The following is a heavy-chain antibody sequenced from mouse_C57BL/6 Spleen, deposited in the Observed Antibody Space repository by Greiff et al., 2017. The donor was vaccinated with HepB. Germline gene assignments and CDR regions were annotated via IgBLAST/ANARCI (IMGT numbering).Heavy chain of an antibody. CDR3: AREGELGRFAY. CDR1: GYTFTSYW. Sequence: QVQLKQPGAELVRPGTSVKLSCKASGYTFTSYWMHWVKQRPGQGLEWIGVIDPSDSYTNYNQKFKGKATLTVDTSSSTAYMQRSSLTSEDSAVYYCAREGELGRFAYWGQGTLVTVSA. J-gene: IGHJ3*01. CDR2: IDPSDSYT. D-gene: IGHD4-1*01. V-gene: IGHV1-59*01.